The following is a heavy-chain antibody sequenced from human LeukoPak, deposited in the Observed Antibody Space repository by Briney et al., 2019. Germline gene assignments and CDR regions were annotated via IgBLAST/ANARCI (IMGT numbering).Heavy chain of an antibody. V-gene: IGHV3-30*02. CDR3: AIHSIRWYWNYFDY. D-gene: IGHD6-13*01. CDR2: IRYDGSNK. Sequence: PGGSLRLSCAASGFTFSSYGMHWVRQAPGKGLEWVAFIRYDGSNKYYADSVKGRFTISRDNSKNTLYLQMNSLRAEDTAVYYCAIHSIRWYWNYFDYWGQGTLVTVSS. J-gene: IGHJ4*02. CDR1: GFTFSSYG.